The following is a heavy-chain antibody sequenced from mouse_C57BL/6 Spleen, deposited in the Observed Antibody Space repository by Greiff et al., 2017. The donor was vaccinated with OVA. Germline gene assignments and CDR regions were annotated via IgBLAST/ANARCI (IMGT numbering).Heavy chain of an antibody. CDR2: IDPSDSYT. CDR3: ARWGDGVDD. Sequence: QVQLQQSGAELVMPGASVKLSCKASGYTFTSYWMHWVKQRPGQGLEWIGEIDPSDSYTNYNQKFKGKSTLTVDKSSSTAYMQLSSLTSEDSAVYYCARWGDGVDDWGQGTSVTVSS. J-gene: IGHJ4*01. V-gene: IGHV1-69*01. CDR1: GYTFTSYW. D-gene: IGHD2-3*01.